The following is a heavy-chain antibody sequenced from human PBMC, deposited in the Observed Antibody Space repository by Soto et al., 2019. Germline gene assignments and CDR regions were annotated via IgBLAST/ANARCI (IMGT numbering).Heavy chain of an antibody. CDR2: INHSGST. V-gene: IGHV4-34*01. J-gene: IGHJ5*02. CDR3: ARGRLAFVVEPAAIFSGTWFAP. D-gene: IGHD2-2*02. Sequence: PSETLSLTCAVYGGSFSGYYWSWIRQPPGKGLEWIGEINHSGSTNYNPSLKSRVTISVDTSKNQFSLKLSSVTAADTAVYYCARGRLAFVVEPAAIFSGTWFAPWGQGNLVTVP. CDR1: GGSFSGYY.